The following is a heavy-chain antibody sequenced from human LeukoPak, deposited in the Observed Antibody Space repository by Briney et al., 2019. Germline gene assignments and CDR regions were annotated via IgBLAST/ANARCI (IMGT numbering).Heavy chain of an antibody. J-gene: IGHJ4*02. D-gene: IGHD3-22*01. Sequence: GGSLRLSCAASGFTFSNAWMSWVRQAPGQGLEWVSAISGSGGSTYYADSVKGRFTISRDNSKNTLYLQMNSLRAEDTAVYYCAKGSSFYYDSSGYYYDLDYWGQGTLVTVSS. CDR2: ISGSGGST. CDR3: AKGSSFYYDSSGYYYDLDY. V-gene: IGHV3-23*01. CDR1: GFTFSNAW.